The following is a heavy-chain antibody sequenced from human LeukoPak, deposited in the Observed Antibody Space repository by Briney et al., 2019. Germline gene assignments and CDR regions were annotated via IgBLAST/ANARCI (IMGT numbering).Heavy chain of an antibody. CDR1: GGSISSSAYY. CDR2: IFYSGST. CDR3: TRDSSINWGFFDY. D-gene: IGHD7-27*01. V-gene: IGHV4-39*07. J-gene: IGHJ4*02. Sequence: SETLSLTCTVSGGSISSSAYYWGWIRQPPGKGLQWIGSIFYSGSTYYNPSLQSRVTISVDTSKNQFSLKLSYVTAADTAVYYCTRDSSINWGFFDYWGQGALVTVSS.